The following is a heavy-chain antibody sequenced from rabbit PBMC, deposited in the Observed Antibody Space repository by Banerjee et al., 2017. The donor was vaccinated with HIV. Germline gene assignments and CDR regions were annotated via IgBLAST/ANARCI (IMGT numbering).Heavy chain of an antibody. J-gene: IGHJ4*01. V-gene: IGHV1S45*01. CDR1: GFSFSSGYW. D-gene: IGHD7-1*01. CDR3: ARDQAGTGDHRALVL. Sequence: QEQLEESGGDLVKPEGSLTLTCTASGFSFSSGYWICWVRQAPGKGLEWIACIYGGSGGGTYYASWAKGRFTVSKTSSTTVTLQMTSLTAADTATYFCARDQAGTGDHRALVLWGPGTLVTVS. CDR2: IYGGSGGGT.